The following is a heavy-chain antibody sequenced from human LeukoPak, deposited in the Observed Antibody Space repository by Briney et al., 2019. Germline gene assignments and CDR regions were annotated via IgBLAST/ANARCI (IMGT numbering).Heavy chain of an antibody. J-gene: IGHJ6*03. V-gene: IGHV1-8*01. Sequence: GSLKVSSMASRDTFTSYDINWVRPATGQGREWMGWMKPNSGNTGYAQKFQGRVTMTRNTSISTAYMELSSLRSEDTAVYYCARAPEWGKANYYYYMDVWGKGATVTVSS. CDR3: ARAPEWGKANYYYYMDV. D-gene: IGHD1-26*01. CDR1: RDTFTSYD. CDR2: MKPNSGNT.